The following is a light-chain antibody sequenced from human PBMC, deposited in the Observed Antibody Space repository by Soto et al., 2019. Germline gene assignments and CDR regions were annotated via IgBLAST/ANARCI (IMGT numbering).Light chain of an antibody. CDR1: NSDVGSYNF. J-gene: IGLJ3*02. CDR3: CSFAGGGATWV. CDR2: EAT. Sequence: QSALTQPASVSGSPGQSITISCTGTNSDVGSYNFVSWYQQHPGKVPKLIIYEATKRPSGLSNRFSGSKSGNTASLTISGLQAEDEADDYCCSFAGGGATWVFGGGTKLTVL. V-gene: IGLV2-23*01.